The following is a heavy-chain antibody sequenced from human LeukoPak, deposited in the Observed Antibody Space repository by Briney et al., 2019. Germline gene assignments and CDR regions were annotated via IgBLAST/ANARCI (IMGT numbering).Heavy chain of an antibody. Sequence: ASVKVSCKASGFTFTAYHMHWVRQAPGQGLEWIGWINPNTGDTNYAPKFQGRVTMIKDTSTNSAYMELNKLTSDDTAVYYCGRGNKSFDPWGQGTLVTVSP. V-gene: IGHV1-2*02. CDR1: GFTFTAYH. CDR2: INPNTGDT. CDR3: GRGNKSFDP. J-gene: IGHJ5*02.